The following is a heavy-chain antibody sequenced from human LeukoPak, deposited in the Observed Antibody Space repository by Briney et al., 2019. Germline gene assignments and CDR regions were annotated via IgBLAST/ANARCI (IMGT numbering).Heavy chain of an antibody. CDR2: TYHSGST. J-gene: IGHJ4*02. Sequence: PSETLSLTCAVSGGSISSGGYSWSWIRQPPGKGLEWIGYTYHSGSTYYNPSLKSRVTISVDRSKNQFSLKLSSVTAADTAVYYCARGDSGYDSWGYYFDYWGQGTLVTVSS. D-gene: IGHD5-12*01. CDR1: GGSISSGGYS. CDR3: ARGDSGYDSWGYYFDY. V-gene: IGHV4-30-2*01.